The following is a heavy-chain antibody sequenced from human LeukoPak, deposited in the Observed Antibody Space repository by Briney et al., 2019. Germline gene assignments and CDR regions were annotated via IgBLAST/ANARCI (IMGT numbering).Heavy chain of an antibody. J-gene: IGHJ4*02. CDR1: GGSISSHY. Sequence: SETLSLTCTVSGGSISSHYWSWIRQPPGKGLEWIGYIYYSGSTNYNPSLKSRVTISVDTSKNQFSLKLSSVTAADTAVYYCARALFGVVTLFDYWGQGTLVTVSS. D-gene: IGHD3-3*01. CDR3: ARALFGVVTLFDY. V-gene: IGHV4-59*11. CDR2: IYYSGST.